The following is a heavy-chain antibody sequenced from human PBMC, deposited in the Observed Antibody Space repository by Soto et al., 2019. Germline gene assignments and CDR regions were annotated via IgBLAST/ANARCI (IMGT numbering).Heavy chain of an antibody. D-gene: IGHD6-13*01. Sequence: ASVKVSCKASGYTFTGYYMHWVRQAPGQGLYLMGWINPNSGGTNYAQKFQGWVTMTRDTSISTAYMELSRLRSDDTAVYYCARAVARIAAAGTILLMDVWGQGTTVTVSS. CDR1: GYTFTGYY. CDR3: ARAVARIAAAGTILLMDV. J-gene: IGHJ6*02. CDR2: INPNSGGT. V-gene: IGHV1-2*04.